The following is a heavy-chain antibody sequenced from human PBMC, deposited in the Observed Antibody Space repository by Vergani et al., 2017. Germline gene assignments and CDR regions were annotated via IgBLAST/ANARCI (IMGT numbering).Heavy chain of an antibody. V-gene: IGHV5-51*01. Sequence: EVQLVQSGAEVKKPGESLKISCKGSGYSFTSYWIGWVRQMPGKGLEWMGIIYPGDSDTRYSTSFQGQVTISADKSISTAYLQWSSLKASDTAMYYCARGIYGDYKVRYXCDYWGQGTLVTVSS. CDR1: GYSFTSYW. D-gene: IGHD4-17*01. J-gene: IGHJ4*02. CDR2: IYPGDSDT. CDR3: ARGIYGDYKVRYXCDY.